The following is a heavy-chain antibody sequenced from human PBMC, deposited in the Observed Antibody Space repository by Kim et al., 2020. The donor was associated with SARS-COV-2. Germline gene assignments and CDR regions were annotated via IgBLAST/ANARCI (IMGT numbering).Heavy chain of an antibody. Sequence: GGSLRLSCAASGFTFSDYYMSWIRQAPGKGLEWVSYISSSSSYTNYADSVKGRFTISRDNAKNSLYLQMNSLRAEDTAVYYCARDQPITPYYYDSSGYYYADYWGQGTLVTVSS. V-gene: IGHV3-11*05. D-gene: IGHD3-22*01. CDR2: ISSSSSYT. CDR1: GFTFSDYY. CDR3: ARDQPITPYYYDSSGYYYADY. J-gene: IGHJ4*02.